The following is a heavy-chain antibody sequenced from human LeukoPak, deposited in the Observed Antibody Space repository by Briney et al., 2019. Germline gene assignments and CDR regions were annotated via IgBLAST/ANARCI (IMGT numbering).Heavy chain of an antibody. CDR1: GGTFSSYA. CDR3: ARGVVRGVMSWFDP. D-gene: IGHD3-10*01. Sequence: ASVKVSCKASGGTFSSYAISWVRQAPGQGLEWMGGIIPIFGTANYAQKFQGRVTITADESTSTAYMEPSSLRSEDTAVYYCARGVVRGVMSWFDPWGQGTLVTVSS. J-gene: IGHJ5*02. V-gene: IGHV1-69*13. CDR2: IIPIFGTA.